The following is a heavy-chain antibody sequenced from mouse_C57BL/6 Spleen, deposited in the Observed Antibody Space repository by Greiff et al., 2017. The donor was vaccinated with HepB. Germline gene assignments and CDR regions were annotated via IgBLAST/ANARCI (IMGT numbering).Heavy chain of an antibody. CDR1: GYTFTSYW. D-gene: IGHD2-3*01. J-gene: IGHJ2*01. Sequence: QVQLQQSGAELVMPGASVKLSCKASGYTFTSYWMHWVKQRPGQGLEWIGEIDPSDSYTNYNQKFKGKSTLTVDKSSSTAYMQLSSLTSEDSAVYYCARSKGWLSDYWGQGTTLTVSS. CDR3: ARSKGWLSDY. CDR2: IDPSDSYT. V-gene: IGHV1-69*01.